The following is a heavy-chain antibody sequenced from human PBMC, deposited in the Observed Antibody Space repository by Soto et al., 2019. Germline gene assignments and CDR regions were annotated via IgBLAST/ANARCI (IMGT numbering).Heavy chain of an antibody. Sequence: PSETLSLTCTVSGGSINSGDYYWSWIRQPPGKGLEWIGYIYYSGSTYYNPSLKSRVSISADTSKNQFSLKLSSVTAADTAVYYCARAKGLVTVTTSWFDPRGQGTLVTVSS. CDR1: GGSINSGDYY. CDR3: ARAKGLVTVTTSWFDP. CDR2: IYYSGST. J-gene: IGHJ5*02. D-gene: IGHD4-17*01. V-gene: IGHV4-30-4*01.